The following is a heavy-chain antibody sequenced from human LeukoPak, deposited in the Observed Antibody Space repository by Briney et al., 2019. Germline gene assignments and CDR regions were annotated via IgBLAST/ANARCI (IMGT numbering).Heavy chain of an antibody. J-gene: IGHJ6*02. Sequence: GTSLRLSCAASGFTFSSYGIHWVRQAPGKGLEWVAVISYDGSNKYYADSVEGRFTISRDNSKNTLYLQMSSLRAEDTAVYYCARDSRFLEWLLPPLVGMDVWGRGTTVTVSS. V-gene: IGHV3-30-3*01. CDR3: ARDSRFLEWLLPPLVGMDV. CDR1: GFTFSSYG. CDR2: ISYDGSNK. D-gene: IGHD3-3*01.